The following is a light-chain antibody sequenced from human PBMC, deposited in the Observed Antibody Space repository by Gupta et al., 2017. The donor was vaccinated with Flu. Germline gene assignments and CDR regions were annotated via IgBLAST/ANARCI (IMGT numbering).Light chain of an antibody. J-gene: IGLJ1*01. CDR3: SSHAASGV. V-gene: IGLV2-8*01. CDR1: SSDVGFYNY. Sequence: PGQSVTISCTGTSSDVGFYNYVPWYQQHPGKAPKLMIYEVSKRPSGVPDRFSGSKSGNTASLTVPGLQAEDEADYYCSSHAASGVFGTGTKV. CDR2: EVS.